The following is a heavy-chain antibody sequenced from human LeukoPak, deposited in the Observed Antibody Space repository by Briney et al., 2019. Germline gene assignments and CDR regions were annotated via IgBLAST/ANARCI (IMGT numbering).Heavy chain of an antibody. CDR1: GGTFSSYA. J-gene: IGHJ6*03. V-gene: IGHV1-69*13. CDR2: IIPIFGTA. Sequence: GASVKVSCKASGGTFSSYAISWVRQAPGQGLEWMGGIIPIFGTANYAQKFQGRVTITADESTSTAYMELSSLRSEDTAVYYCARVPPLGFWSGYSNYYYMDVWGKGTTVTVSS. CDR3: ARVPPLGFWSGYSNYYYMDV. D-gene: IGHD3-3*01.